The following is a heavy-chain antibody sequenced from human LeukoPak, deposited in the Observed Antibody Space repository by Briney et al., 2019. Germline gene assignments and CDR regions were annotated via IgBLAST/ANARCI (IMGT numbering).Heavy chain of an antibody. CDR2: FSSGGSA. CDR1: GGSISSSSYY. D-gene: IGHD1-7*01. Sequence: SETLSLTCIVPGGSISSSSYYWAWIRQSPGKGLEWIGTFSSGGSAYYNPSLTSRVSISKETSDNQFSLRLYSVTAADTAVYYCARKQTGTMYDVWGQGTQVTVSS. J-gene: IGHJ4*02. CDR3: ARKQTGTMYDV. V-gene: IGHV4-39*07.